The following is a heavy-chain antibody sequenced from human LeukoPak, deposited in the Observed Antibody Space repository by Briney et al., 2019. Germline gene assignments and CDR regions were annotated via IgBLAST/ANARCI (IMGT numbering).Heavy chain of an antibody. CDR3: AKKRDNHDWLYYFDD. CDR1: GGTFSSYA. Sequence: ASVKVSCKASGGTFSSYAISWVRQAPGQGLEWMGGTIPIFGTANYAQKFQGRVTITADESTSTAYMELSSLRSEDTAVYYCAKKRDNHDWLYYFDDWGQGTQVTVSS. J-gene: IGHJ4*01. V-gene: IGHV1-69*13. CDR2: TIPIFGTA. D-gene: IGHD3-9*01.